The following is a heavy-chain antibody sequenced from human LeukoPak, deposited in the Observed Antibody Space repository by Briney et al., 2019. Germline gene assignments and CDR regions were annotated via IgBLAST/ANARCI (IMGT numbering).Heavy chain of an antibody. J-gene: IGHJ6*03. D-gene: IGHD3-10*01. V-gene: IGHV3-23*01. CDR3: AKAPFGELIYYYYYMDV. CDR2: IGPTGTDR. Sequence: GGSLRLSCAASGFTFSSCGFNWVRQAPGKGLEWVSSIGPTGTDRYYADSVKGRFTISRDNSKNTLYLQMNSLRAEDTAVYYCAKAPFGELIYYYYYMDVWGKGTTVTVSS. CDR1: GFTFSSCG.